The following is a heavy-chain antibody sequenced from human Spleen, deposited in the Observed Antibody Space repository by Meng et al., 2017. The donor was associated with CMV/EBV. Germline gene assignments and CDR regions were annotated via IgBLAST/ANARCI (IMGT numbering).Heavy chain of an antibody. CDR1: SYD. J-gene: IGHJ5*02. V-gene: IGHV1-8*01. CDR3: ARVDGYCSSTSCYAGEGWFDP. CDR2: MNPNSGNT. D-gene: IGHD2-2*01. Sequence: SYDIDWVRQATGQGLEWMGWMNPNSGNTGYAQEFQGRVTMTRNTSISTAYMELSSLRSEDTAVYYCARVDGYCSSTSCYAGEGWFDPWGQGTLVTVSS.